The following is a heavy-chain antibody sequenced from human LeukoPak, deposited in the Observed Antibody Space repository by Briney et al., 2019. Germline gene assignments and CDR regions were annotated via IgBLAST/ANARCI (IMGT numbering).Heavy chain of an antibody. J-gene: IGHJ4*02. V-gene: IGHV3-21*01. CDR2: ISSSSSYI. CDR1: GFTFSSYA. D-gene: IGHD2-2*01. CDR3: ASRGLSSTSSLGGY. Sequence: PGGSLRLSCAASGFTFSSYAMSWVRQAPGKGLEWVSSISSSSSYIYYADSVKGRFTISRDNAKNSLYLQMNSLRAEDTAVYYCASRGLSSTSSLGGYWGQGTLVTVSS.